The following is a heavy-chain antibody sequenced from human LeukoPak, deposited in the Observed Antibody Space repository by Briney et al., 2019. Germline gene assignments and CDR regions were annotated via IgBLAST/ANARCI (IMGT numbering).Heavy chain of an antibody. CDR2: ITSSGDTT. CDR1: GFTFSSYA. V-gene: IGHV3-23*01. J-gene: IGHJ5*01. CDR3: AKDRPNYFGSNGHYYRRNGDS. D-gene: IGHD3-10*01. Sequence: GGSLRLSCAASGFTFSSYAMSWVRQAPGRGLEWVSAITSSGDTTFYADSVRVRFTISRDNSKNTLYLQMSSLRAEDTAVFYCAKDRPNYFGSNGHYYRRNGDSWGQGTLVTVSS.